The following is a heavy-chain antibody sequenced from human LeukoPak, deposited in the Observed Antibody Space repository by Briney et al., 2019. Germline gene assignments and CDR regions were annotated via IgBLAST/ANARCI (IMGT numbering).Heavy chain of an antibody. CDR3: ARDYGDYVVDP. CDR2: IYYSGST. V-gene: IGHV4-59*01. D-gene: IGHD4-17*01. J-gene: IGHJ5*02. Sequence: SETLSLTCTVSGGSINSYYWSWIRQPPGKGLEWIGYIYYSGSTNYNPSLKSRVTISVDTSKNQFSLKLSSVTAADTAVYYCARDYGDYVVDPWGQGTLVTVSS. CDR1: GGSINSYY.